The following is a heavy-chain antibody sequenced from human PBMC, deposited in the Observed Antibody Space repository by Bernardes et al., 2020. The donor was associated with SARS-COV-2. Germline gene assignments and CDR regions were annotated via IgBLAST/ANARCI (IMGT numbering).Heavy chain of an antibody. J-gene: IGHJ6*02. Sequence: GGSLSLSCAASGFSFSSYWMHWVRQAPGKGLVWVSRINGDGSNTAYADSVKGRFTISRDNAKNTLYLQMNSLRAEDTAVYYCEVNYYYGMDVWGQGTTVTVSS. CDR3: EVNYYYGMDV. CDR1: GFSFSSYW. V-gene: IGHV3-74*01. CDR2: INGDGSNT.